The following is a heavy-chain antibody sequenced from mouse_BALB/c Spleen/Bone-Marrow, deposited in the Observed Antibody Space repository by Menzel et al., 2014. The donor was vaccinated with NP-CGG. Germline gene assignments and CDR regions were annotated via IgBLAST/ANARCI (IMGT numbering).Heavy chain of an antibody. V-gene: IGHV2-9*02. D-gene: IGHD2-4*01. J-gene: IGHJ3*01. CDR1: GFSLTSYG. Sequence: VKVVESGPGLVAPSQSLSITCTVSGFSLTSYGVHWVRQPPGKGLEWLGVIWAGGNTSYNSALMSRLSISKDNSKSQVFLKMNSLQTDDTAMYYCAREGSTMITTAFAYWGQGTLVTVSA. CDR2: IWAGGNT. CDR3: AREGSTMITTAFAY.